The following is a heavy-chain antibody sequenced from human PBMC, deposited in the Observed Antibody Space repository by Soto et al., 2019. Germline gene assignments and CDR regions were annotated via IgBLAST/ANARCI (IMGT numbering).Heavy chain of an antibody. D-gene: IGHD3-16*02. J-gene: IGHJ4*02. CDR3: VRGRVMITFGVVIVIDY. CDR1: GYTFTSYG. CDR2: INSYNGNT. V-gene: IGHV1-8*02. Sequence: ASVKVSCKASGYTFTSYGISWVRQAPGQGLEWMGWINSYNGNTNYAQKFQDRVTMTGNTSITTAYMELSSLRSEDTAVYYCVRGRVMITFGVVIVIDYWGQGSPVTVSS.